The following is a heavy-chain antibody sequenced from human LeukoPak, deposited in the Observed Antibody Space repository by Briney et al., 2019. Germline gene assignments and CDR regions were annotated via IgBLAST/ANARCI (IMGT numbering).Heavy chain of an antibody. D-gene: IGHD2-2*01. Sequence: GGSLRLSCAASGFRFTDYSMSWVRQAPGKGLEWAAGLGRSGEYKYYADSVKGRFTISRDNSKDTVSLQMNSLRAEDSAIYFCVKDRPCETCMPMDAWGQGTTVTVSS. J-gene: IGHJ6*02. CDR1: GFRFTDYS. V-gene: IGHV3-23*01. CDR3: VKDRPCETCMPMDA. CDR2: LGRSGEYK.